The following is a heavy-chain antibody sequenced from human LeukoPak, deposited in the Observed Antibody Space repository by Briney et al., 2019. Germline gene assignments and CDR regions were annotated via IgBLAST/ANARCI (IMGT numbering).Heavy chain of an antibody. J-gene: IGHJ4*02. CDR1: GGSISSYY. CDR2: IYYSGST. V-gene: IGHV4-59*01. Sequence: PSETLSLTCTVSGGSISSYYWSWIRQPPGKGLEWIGYIYYSGSTNYNPSLKSRVTISVDTSKNQFSLKLSSVTAADTAVYYCATQMGGQLEEEYYFDYWGQGTLVTVSS. D-gene: IGHD6-6*01. CDR3: ATQMGGQLEEEYYFDY.